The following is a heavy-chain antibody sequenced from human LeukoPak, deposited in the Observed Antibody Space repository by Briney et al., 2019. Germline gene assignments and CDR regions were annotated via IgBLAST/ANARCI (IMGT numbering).Heavy chain of an antibody. V-gene: IGHV3-30*07. CDR3: ARVRGLRLNYYYYYGMDV. J-gene: IGHJ6*02. Sequence: GRSLRLSCAASGFTFSSYAMHWLRQAPDKGVEWVAVISYDGSNKYYADSVKGRFTISRDNSKNTLYLQMNSLRAEDTAVYYCARVRGLRLNYYYYYGMDVWGQGTRVTVSS. CDR2: ISYDGSNK. D-gene: IGHD5-12*01. CDR1: GFTFSSYA.